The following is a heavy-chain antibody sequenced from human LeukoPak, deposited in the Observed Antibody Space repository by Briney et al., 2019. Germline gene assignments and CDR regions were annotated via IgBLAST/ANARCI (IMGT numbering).Heavy chain of an antibody. CDR1: GFTFSRYR. J-gene: IGHJ4*02. Sequence: GGSLRLSCVASGFTFSRYRMHWARQAPGKGLVWVSRIFSDGSNRVYADSVKGRFTISRDNAKNTLYLQMNSLRAEDTAVYYCTRWVTTIDYWGQGTLVTVSS. D-gene: IGHD4-17*01. CDR2: IFSDGSNR. V-gene: IGHV3-74*01. CDR3: TRWVTTIDY.